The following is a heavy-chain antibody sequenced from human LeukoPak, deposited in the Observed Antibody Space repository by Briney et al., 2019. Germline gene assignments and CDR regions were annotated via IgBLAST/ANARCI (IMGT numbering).Heavy chain of an antibody. CDR3: AREGHYYDDNSGYYPFDY. D-gene: IGHD3-22*01. CDR1: GGSINSGNYY. V-gene: IGHV4-61*02. Sequence: SQTLSLTCTVSGGSINSGNYYWGWIRQPAGKGLEWIGRIHTSGSTNYNPSLKSRATISGDTSNNQVSVKLTSVTAADTAMYYCAREGHYYDDNSGYYPFDYWGQGALVTVSS. J-gene: IGHJ4*02. CDR2: IHTSGST.